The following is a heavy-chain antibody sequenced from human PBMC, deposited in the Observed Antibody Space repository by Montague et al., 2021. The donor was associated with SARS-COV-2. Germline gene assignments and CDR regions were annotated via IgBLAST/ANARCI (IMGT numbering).Heavy chain of an antibody. CDR3: AKEFPGIAKGGRRTYFDF. CDR1: GFDFNTYA. D-gene: IGHD6-13*01. V-gene: IGHV3-23*01. Sequence: SLRLSCAASGFDFNTYAMSWVRQAPGAGLDWVSALTADFTPHYADSVKGRFTVSRDNSRNTLYLQMNSLRAEDTAVYYCAKEFPGIAKGGRRTYFDFWGRGALVTVSS. J-gene: IGHJ4*02. CDR2: LTADFTP.